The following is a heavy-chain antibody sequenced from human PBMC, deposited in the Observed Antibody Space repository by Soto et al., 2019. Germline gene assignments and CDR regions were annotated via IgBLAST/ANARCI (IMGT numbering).Heavy chain of an antibody. D-gene: IGHD1-26*01. CDR3: VRLHSGSYYFEL. CDR2: IKQDGSEK. J-gene: IGHJ4*02. Sequence: PGGSLTLSCIASGFTLSNYWMGWVRQASGRGLELVGYIKQDGSEKYYGGSVTARFTISRDSAGNYLFLQINSPRVEDTAVYYCVRLHSGSYYFELWGQGALVTVSS. CDR1: GFTLSNYW. V-gene: IGHV3-7*05.